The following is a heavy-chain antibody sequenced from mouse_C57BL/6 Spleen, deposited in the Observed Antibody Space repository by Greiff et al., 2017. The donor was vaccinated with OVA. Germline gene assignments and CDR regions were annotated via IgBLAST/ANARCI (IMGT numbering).Heavy chain of an antibody. CDR2: INYDGSST. CDR3: ARDYDGYYAFDY. V-gene: IGHV5-16*01. J-gene: IGHJ2*01. Sequence: EVQLVESEGGLVQPGSSMKLSCTASGFTFSDYYMAWVRQVPEKGLEWVANINYDGSSTYYLDSLKSRFIISRDNAKNILYLQMSSLKSEDTATYYCARDYDGYYAFDYWGQGTTLTVSS. D-gene: IGHD2-3*01. CDR1: GFTFSDYY.